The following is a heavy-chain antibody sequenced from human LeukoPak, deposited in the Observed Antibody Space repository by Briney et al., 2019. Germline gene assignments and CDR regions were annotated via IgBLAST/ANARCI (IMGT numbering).Heavy chain of an antibody. V-gene: IGHV3-7*03. CDR1: GFTFSRFW. J-gene: IGHJ4*02. D-gene: IGHD5-12*01. CDR2: INQDGSEK. Sequence: GGSLRLSCAASGFTFSRFWMTWVRQAPGKGLEWVANINQDGSEKYYVDSVKGRFTISRDNAKNSLYLQMNSLRAEDTALYYCAKARSMVATSYFDYWGQGTLVTVSS. CDR3: AKARSMVATSYFDY.